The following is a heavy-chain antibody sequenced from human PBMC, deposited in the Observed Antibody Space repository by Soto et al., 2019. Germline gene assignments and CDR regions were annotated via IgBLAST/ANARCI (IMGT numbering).Heavy chain of an antibody. CDR3: IRLSLYAFDI. CDR1: GFTFSDHY. V-gene: IGHV3-72*01. Sequence: EVQLVESGGGLVQPGGSLRLSCAASGFTFSDHYMDWVRQAPGKGLEWVGRSRNKANSYTTEYAASVKGRFTISRDDSKNSLYLQMNSLKTEDTAVYYCIRLSLYAFDIWGQGTMVTVSS. J-gene: IGHJ3*02. D-gene: IGHD3-3*02. CDR2: SRNKANSYTT.